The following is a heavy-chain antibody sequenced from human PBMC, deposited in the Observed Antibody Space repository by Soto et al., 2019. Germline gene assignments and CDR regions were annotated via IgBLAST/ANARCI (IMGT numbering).Heavy chain of an antibody. CDR1: GFSFSNYG. D-gene: IGHD3-10*01. V-gene: IGHV3-33*01. J-gene: IGHJ6*02. CDR2: IWYDGSNK. CDR3: ARDRGYSGSGTRYSGMDV. Sequence: XVSLLLSCAAYGFSFSNYGMHWVRQAPGKGLEWVTVIWYDGSNKYYADSVKGRFTISRDNSKSTLYLQMNSLRAEDTAVYYCARDRGYSGSGTRYSGMDVWGQGTTVTVS.